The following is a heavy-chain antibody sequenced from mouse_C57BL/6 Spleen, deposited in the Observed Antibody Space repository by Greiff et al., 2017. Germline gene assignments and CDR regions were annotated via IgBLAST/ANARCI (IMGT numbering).Heavy chain of an antibody. V-gene: IGHV1-74*01. CDR3: AISGGETAQATDYAMCY. D-gene: IGHD3-2*02. Sequence: QVQLQQPGAELVKPGASVKVSCKASGYTFTSYWMHWVKQRPGQGLEWIGRIHPADSDTNYNQKFKGKATLTVDKSSSTAYMQLSSLTSEASAVYYCAISGGETAQATDYAMCYWGQGTSVTVSS. J-gene: IGHJ4*01. CDR2: IHPADSDT. CDR1: GYTFTSYW.